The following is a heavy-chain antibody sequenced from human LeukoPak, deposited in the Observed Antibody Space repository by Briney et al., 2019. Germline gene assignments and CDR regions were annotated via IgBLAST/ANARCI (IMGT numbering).Heavy chain of an antibody. D-gene: IGHD6-19*01. CDR3: AKFGLVAGREDY. V-gene: IGHV3-23*01. CDR2: ISGSGGST. J-gene: IGHJ4*02. Sequence: GGSLRLSCAASGFPFTTYTMSWVRQAPGKGLEWVSAISGSGGSTYYADSVKGRFTISRDNSKNTLYLQMNSLRAEDTAVYYCAKFGLVAGREDYWGQGTLVTVSS. CDR1: GFPFTTYT.